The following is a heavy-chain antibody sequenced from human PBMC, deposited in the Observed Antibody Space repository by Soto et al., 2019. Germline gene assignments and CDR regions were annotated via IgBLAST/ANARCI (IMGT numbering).Heavy chain of an antibody. CDR3: ARTGPSYYYHNSGSPGDY. D-gene: IGHD3-22*01. J-gene: IGHJ4*02. CDR2: IYYNELSSSEST. V-gene: IGHV4-30-4*08. CDR1: GASIGSGDLY. Sequence: SETLSLTCTVSGASIGSGDLYWSWIRQSPGKGLEWLGYIYYNELSSSESTHYNSSLKSRVSISVDTSKNQFSLTLRSMTAADTAVYYCARTGPSYYYHNSGSPGDYWGQGTLVTVSS.